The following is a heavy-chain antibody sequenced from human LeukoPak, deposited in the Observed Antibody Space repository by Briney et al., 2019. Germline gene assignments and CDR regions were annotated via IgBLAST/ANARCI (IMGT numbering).Heavy chain of an antibody. D-gene: IGHD4-17*01. CDR1: GGSISSGDYY. J-gene: IGHJ3*02. CDR3: ARDLRYGDYAFDI. CDR2: IYYSGST. Sequence: SQTLSLTCTVSGGSISSGDYYWSWIRQPPGKGLEWIGYIYYSGSTYYNPSLKSRVTISVDTSKNQFSLKLSSVTAADMAVYYCARDLRYGDYAFDIWGQGTMVTVSS. V-gene: IGHV4-30-4*08.